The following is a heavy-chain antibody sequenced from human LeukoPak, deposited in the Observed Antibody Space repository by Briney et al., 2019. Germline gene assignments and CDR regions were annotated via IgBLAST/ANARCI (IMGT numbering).Heavy chain of an antibody. J-gene: IGHJ4*02. V-gene: IGHV4-39*01. CDR2: IYYSGST. CDR3: ALYGSGSYYSPPGFDY. D-gene: IGHD3-10*01. Sequence: SETLSLTCTVSGGSISSSSYYWGWIRQPPGKGPEWIGSIYYSGSTYYNPSLKSRVTISVDTSKNQFSLKLSSVTAADTAVYYCALYGSGSYYSPPGFDYWGQGTLVTVSS. CDR1: GGSISSSSYY.